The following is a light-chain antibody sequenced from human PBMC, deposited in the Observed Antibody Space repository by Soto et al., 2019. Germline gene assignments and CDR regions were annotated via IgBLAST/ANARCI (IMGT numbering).Light chain of an antibody. CDR2: GAS. CDR1: QSVSSN. CDR3: QQYNNWPLYT. J-gene: IGKJ2*01. V-gene: IGKV3-15*01. Sequence: EIVMTQSPATLSVSPGERATLSCRASQSVSSNLAWYQQKPGQAPSLLIYGASTRATGIPARFSGSGSGTEFTLTISSLQSEDFAVYYCQQYNNWPLYTFGQGTKLEI.